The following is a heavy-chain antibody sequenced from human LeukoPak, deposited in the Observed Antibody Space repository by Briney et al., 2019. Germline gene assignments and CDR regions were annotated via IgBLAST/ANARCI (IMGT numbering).Heavy chain of an antibody. CDR1: GFIVNSYG. Sequence: GGSRRLSCAASGFIVNSYGMRWVRQAPGRVLAWVSLIYSDGVTQYADSVKGRFTISRDNSKNTLYLQMNSLRDEDTAVYFCARDRAEGKTWVEFDSWGQGTLVTVSS. CDR3: ARDRAEGKTWVEFDS. CDR2: IYSDGVT. J-gene: IGHJ5*01. V-gene: IGHV3-66*02.